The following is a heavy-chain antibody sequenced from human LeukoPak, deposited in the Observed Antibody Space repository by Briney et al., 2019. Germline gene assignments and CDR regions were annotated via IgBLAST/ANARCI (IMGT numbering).Heavy chain of an antibody. CDR3: ARGSVYWVATTDDY. J-gene: IGHJ4*02. CDR2: MNPNSGNT. D-gene: IGHD5-12*01. CDR1: GYTFTSYD. V-gene: IGHV1-8*01. Sequence: ASVKVSCKASGYTFTSYDINWVRQATGQGLEWMGWMNPNSGNTGYAQKFQGRVTMTRNTSISTAYMELSSLRSEDTAVYYCARGSVYWVATTDDYWGQGTLVTVSS.